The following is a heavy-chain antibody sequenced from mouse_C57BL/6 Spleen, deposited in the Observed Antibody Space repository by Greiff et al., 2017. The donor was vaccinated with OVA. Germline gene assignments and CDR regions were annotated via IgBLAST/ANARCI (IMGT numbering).Heavy chain of an antibody. CDR2: IDPSGSST. Sequence: QVQLQQPGAELVMPGASVKLSCKASGYTFTSYWMHWVQQRPGQGLEWIGEIDPSGSSTNYTQKFKGKFTLTVDKSSSTAYMQLSSLTSEDSAVYYCARFRYYGNYPSGLDDWGQGTSVTVSS. J-gene: IGHJ4*01. D-gene: IGHD2-1*01. CDR3: ARFRYYGNYPSGLDD. CDR1: GYTFTSYW. V-gene: IGHV1-69*01.